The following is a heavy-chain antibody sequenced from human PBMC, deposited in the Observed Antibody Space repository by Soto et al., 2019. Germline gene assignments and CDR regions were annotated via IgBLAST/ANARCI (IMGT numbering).Heavy chain of an antibody. CDR3: ARSSGGNFGIIIEGSNWFDP. CDR1: GDTFTSYY. J-gene: IGHJ5*02. D-gene: IGHD3-3*01. Sequence: GASVKVSCKAPGDTFTSYYLNWVRQAPGQGLEWMGVINPHGGSTKYAQKFQGRVTMTRDTSRSTVCMELRSLRSDDTAIYYCARSSGGNFGIIIEGSNWFDPWGQGTLVTVSS. CDR2: INPHGGST. V-gene: IGHV1-46*01.